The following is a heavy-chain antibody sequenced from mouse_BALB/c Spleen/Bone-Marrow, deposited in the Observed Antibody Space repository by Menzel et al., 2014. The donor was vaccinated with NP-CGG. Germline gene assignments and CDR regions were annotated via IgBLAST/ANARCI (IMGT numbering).Heavy chain of an antibody. CDR1: GYAFSSYW. CDR3: AKVPTGFAY. Sequence: LVESGAEPVRPGSSVKLSCKASGYAFSSYWGTWEKQRPGQGLEWIGQVYPGDGDTNYNGKFKDKVTLTADKSCSAAYMQISSLTSEDSAVYFCAKVPTGFAYWGQGTLVTVSA. J-gene: IGHJ3*01. V-gene: IGHV1-80*01. CDR2: VYPGDGDT.